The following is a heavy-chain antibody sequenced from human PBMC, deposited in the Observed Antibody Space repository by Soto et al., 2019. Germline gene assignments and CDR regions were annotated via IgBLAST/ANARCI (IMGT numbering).Heavy chain of an antibody. D-gene: IGHD2-2*01. CDR2: VSKSDYT. V-gene: IGHV3-21*01. Sequence: GGSLRLSCAASGFNFNNYGINWVRQAPGKGLEWVSSVSKSDYTYYSDSVKGGFTISTDNAKNSVSLQMNSLRAEDTAVSYCAREDSIIIPAVSDFWGQGTLVTVSS. J-gene: IGHJ4*02. CDR3: AREDSIIIPAVSDF. CDR1: GFNFNNYG.